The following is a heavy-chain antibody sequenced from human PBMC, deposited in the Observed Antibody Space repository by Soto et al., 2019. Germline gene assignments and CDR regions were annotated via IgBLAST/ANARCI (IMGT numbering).Heavy chain of an antibody. V-gene: IGHV3-30-3*01. J-gene: IGHJ6*02. D-gene: IGHD6-13*01. CDR3: ARVSASSWVLESYYSYGMDV. CDR1: GFTFSSYA. CDR2: ISYDGSNK. Sequence: PGGSLRLSCAASGFTFSSYAMHWVRQAPGKGLEWVAVISYDGSNKYYADSVKGRFTISRDNSKNTLYLQMNSLRAEDTAVYYCARVSASSWVLESYYSYGMDVSGQGTTVTVSS.